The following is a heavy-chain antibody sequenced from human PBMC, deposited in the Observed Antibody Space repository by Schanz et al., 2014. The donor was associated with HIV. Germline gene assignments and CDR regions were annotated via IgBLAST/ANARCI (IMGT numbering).Heavy chain of an antibody. CDR2: FNPYSGGR. CDR1: GYPFLDYY. J-gene: IGHJ6*02. V-gene: IGHV1-2*02. CDR3: ARGLKDYYYALDV. Sequence: QVQLVQSGAEVKRPGASLKVSCKASGYPFLDYYIHWMRQAPGHGLEWMGWFNPYSGGRIYAQQFQGRVVMTRDTSISTAYMELSGLTSDDTAVYYCARGLKDYYYALDVWGQGTTVIVSS. D-gene: IGHD3-16*01.